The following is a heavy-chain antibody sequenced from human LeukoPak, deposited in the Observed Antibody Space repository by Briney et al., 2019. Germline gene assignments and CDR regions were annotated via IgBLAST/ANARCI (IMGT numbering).Heavy chain of an antibody. CDR2: IKSDGTTT. CDR3: AKGGIQFNWFDP. CDR1: GFTFSSYW. V-gene: IGHV3-74*01. D-gene: IGHD5-24*01. Sequence: GGSLRLSCAASGFTFSSYWMHWVRQAPGKGLVWVSRIKSDGTTTDYADSVKGRFTISRDNSKNTLYLQMSSLRTEDTAVYYCAKGGIQFNWFDPWGQGTLVTVSS. J-gene: IGHJ5*02.